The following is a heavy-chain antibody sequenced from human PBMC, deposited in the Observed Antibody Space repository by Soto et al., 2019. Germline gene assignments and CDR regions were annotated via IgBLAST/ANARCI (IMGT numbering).Heavy chain of an antibody. CDR1: GGSISTASYY. J-gene: IGHJ5*02. CDR3: ARLMLDRSWYFDWFDP. CDR2: INYSGTT. V-gene: IGHV4-39*01. Sequence: SETLSLTCTVSGGSISTASYYWGWIRQPPGKGLEWIASINYSGTTYYSPSLKSRVAISIDTSKDQFSLKVTSVTAADTALYFSARLMLDRSWYFDWFDPWGQGTLVTVSS. D-gene: IGHD6-13*01.